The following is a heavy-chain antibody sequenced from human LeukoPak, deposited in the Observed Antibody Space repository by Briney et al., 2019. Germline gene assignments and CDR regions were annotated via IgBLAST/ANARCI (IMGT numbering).Heavy chain of an antibody. V-gene: IGHV3-66*01. CDR3: ARGNIVYYYGVDV. J-gene: IGHJ6*02. Sequence: GGSLRLSCAASGFTVSSDFMAWVRQSPGTGLDWVSAVYAGGSTHYADSVKGRFTISRDSSKNTLDLQMNNLRVEDTAVYYCARGNIVYYYGVDVWGQGTTVTVSS. CDR1: GFTVSSDF. CDR2: VYAGGST. D-gene: IGHD2/OR15-2a*01.